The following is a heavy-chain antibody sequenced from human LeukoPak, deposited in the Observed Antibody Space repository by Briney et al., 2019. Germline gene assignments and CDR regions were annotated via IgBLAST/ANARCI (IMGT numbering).Heavy chain of an antibody. CDR3: ARDARYGSGSYGHFDY. J-gene: IGHJ4*02. V-gene: IGHV1-46*01. CDR1: GYTFTSYY. D-gene: IGHD3-10*01. Sequence: ASVKVSCKASGYTFTSYYMHWVRQAPGQGLEWMGIINPSGGSTSYAQKFQGRVTMTRDMSTSTVYMELSSLRSEDTAVYYCARDARYGSGSYGHFDYWGQGTLVTVSS. CDR2: INPSGGST.